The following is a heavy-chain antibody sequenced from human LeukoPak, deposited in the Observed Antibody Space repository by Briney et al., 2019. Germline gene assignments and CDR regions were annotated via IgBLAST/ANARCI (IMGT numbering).Heavy chain of an antibody. J-gene: IGHJ6*03. CDR2: ITDSGHNT. CDR3: AKDRHSLFGDMDV. V-gene: IGHV3-23*01. D-gene: IGHD3-16*01. Sequence: PGGSLRLSCADSGFTFSSYAMSWVRQAPGKGLEWVSLITDSGHNTYYADSVKGRFTISRDNSKSTLYLQMNSLRAEDTAVYYCAKDRHSLFGDMDVWGKGTTVTVSS. CDR1: GFTFSSYA.